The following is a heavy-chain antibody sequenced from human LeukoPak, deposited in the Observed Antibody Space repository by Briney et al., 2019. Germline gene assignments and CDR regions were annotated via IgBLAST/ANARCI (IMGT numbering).Heavy chain of an antibody. CDR1: GFNVSSTY. V-gene: IGHV3-66*01. CDR3: AREWGEAQKDAFDF. CDR2: INSGGTT. Sequence: PGGSLRLSCVASGFNVSSTYMNWVRQAPGKGLEWVSLINSGGTTYYPDSVKGRFTIARDNSKNTLFLQMNSLRAEDSGVYYCAREWGEAQKDAFDFWGQGTMVTVSS. D-gene: IGHD3-16*01. J-gene: IGHJ3*01.